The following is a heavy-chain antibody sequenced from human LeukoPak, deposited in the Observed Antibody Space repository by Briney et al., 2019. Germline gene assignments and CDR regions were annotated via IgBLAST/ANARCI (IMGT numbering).Heavy chain of an antibody. CDR1: GGSFSGHY. CDR3: ARGGYCSGPTCYSVDY. Sequence: SETLSLTCGVFGGSFSGHYWSWIRQPPGKGLEWIGEINHSVGTNYNSSLKSRLTISLDTSKNQFSLKLSSVTAADTAIYYCARGGYCSGPTCYSVDYWGQGTLVTVSS. J-gene: IGHJ4*02. D-gene: IGHD2-15*01. V-gene: IGHV4-34*01. CDR2: INHSVGT.